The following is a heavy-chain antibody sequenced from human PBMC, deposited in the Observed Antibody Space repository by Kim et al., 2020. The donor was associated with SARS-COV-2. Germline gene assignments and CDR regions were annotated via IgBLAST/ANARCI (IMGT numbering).Heavy chain of an antibody. CDR2: FDPEDGET. D-gene: IGHD2-2*01. J-gene: IGHJ6*02. CDR1: GYTLTELS. Sequence: ASVKVSCKVSGYTLTELSMHWVRQAPGKGLEWMGGFDPEDGETIYAQKFQGRVTMTEDTSTDTAYMEQSSLRSEDTAVYYCATGTPLKEIVVVPAAMLYYYGMEVWGQGTTVTVSS. V-gene: IGHV1-24*01. CDR3: ATGTPLKEIVVVPAAMLYYYGMEV.